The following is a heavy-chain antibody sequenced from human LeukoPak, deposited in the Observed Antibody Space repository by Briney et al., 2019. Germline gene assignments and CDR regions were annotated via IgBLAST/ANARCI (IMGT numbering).Heavy chain of an antibody. D-gene: IGHD1-26*01. CDR1: GYTFSSYS. Sequence: GGSLRLSCVGSGYTFSSYSMNWVRQAPGKGLEWVSYISSTGNTIYYADSVKGRFTISRDNAKNSLYLQMNSLRVEDTDVYYCARDVGASAPDAFDIWGQGTMVTVSS. CDR2: ISSTGNTI. V-gene: IGHV3-48*04. CDR3: ARDVGASAPDAFDI. J-gene: IGHJ3*02.